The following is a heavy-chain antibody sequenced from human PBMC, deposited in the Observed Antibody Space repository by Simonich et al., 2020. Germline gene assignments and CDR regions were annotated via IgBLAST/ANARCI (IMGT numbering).Heavy chain of an antibody. CDR1: GFTFSSYW. D-gene: IGHD7-27*01. CDR3: ARDGLGTAYYYYMDV. J-gene: IGHJ6*03. V-gene: IGHV3-7*01. CDR2: IKQDGSEK. Sequence: EVQLVESGGGFVQPGGSLRLSCAASGFTFSSYWMGGVRQAPGKGLEWVANIKQDGSEKNYVDSVKGRFTISRDNAKNSLYLQMNSLRAEDTAVYYCARDGLGTAYYYYMDVWGKGTTVTVSS.